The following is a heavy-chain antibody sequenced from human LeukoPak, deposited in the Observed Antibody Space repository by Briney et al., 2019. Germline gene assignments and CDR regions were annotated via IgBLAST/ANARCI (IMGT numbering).Heavy chain of an antibody. D-gene: IGHD3-9*01. Sequence: SETLSLTCTVSGGSISSYYWGWIRQPPGKGLEWIGSIYHSGSTYYNPSLKSRVTISVDTSKNQFSLKLSSVTAADTAVYYCARHFRHFDWLLRFDPWGQGTLVTVSS. V-gene: IGHV4-39*01. CDR1: GGSISSYY. J-gene: IGHJ5*02. CDR3: ARHFRHFDWLLRFDP. CDR2: IYHSGST.